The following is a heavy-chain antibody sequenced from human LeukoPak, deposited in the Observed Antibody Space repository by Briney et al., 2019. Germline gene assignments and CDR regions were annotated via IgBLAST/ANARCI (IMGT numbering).Heavy chain of an antibody. CDR3: AKDSQLGAFDI. V-gene: IGHV3-9*01. CDR2: ISWNSGSI. CDR1: GFTFDDYA. Sequence: GGSLRLSCVASGFTFDDYAMHWVRQAPGKGLEWVSGISWNSGSIGYADSVKDRFTISRDNAKNSLYLQMNSLRAEDTALYYCAKDSQLGAFDIWGQGTMVTVSS. D-gene: IGHD5-18*01. J-gene: IGHJ3*02.